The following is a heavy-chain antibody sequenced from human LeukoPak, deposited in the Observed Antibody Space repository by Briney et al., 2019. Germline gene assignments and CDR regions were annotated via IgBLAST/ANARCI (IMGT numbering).Heavy chain of an antibody. V-gene: IGHV3-43D*03. CDR3: AKAGDGYYYYYYMDV. CDR1: GFTFDDYA. J-gene: IGHJ6*03. CDR2: ISWDGGST. D-gene: IGHD5-24*01. Sequence: GESLRLSCAASGFTFDDYAMHWVRQAPGKGLEWVSLISWDGGSTYYADSVKGRFTISRDNSKNSLCLQMNSLRAEDTALYYCAKAGDGYYYYYYMDVWGKGTTVTVSS.